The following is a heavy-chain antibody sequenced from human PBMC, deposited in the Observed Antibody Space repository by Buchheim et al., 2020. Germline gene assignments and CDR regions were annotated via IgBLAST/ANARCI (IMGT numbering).Heavy chain of an antibody. CDR3: VRADDQDFDS. V-gene: IGHV1-46*01. Sequence: QVHLVQSGAEVKQPGASVKVSCQASGYTFINYYMHWVRQAPGQGLEWMGIINPDGGDTNYTQSLQGRLTMNRDTSTNTVYMDLTSLIPEDTAIYYCVRADDQDFDSWGQGT. D-gene: IGHD3-3*01. J-gene: IGHJ4*02. CDR1: GYTFINYY. CDR2: INPDGGDT.